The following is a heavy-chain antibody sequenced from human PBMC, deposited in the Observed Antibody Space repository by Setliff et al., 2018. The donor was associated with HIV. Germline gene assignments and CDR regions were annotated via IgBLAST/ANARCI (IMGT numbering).Heavy chain of an antibody. CDR1: GGSISSYF. CDR3: AKDRYYDSSGSPFDY. J-gene: IGHJ4*02. CDR2: IYHYGSP. D-gene: IGHD3-22*01. V-gene: IGHV4-59*01. Sequence: PSETLSLTCTVSGGSISSYFWTWIRQSPEKGLEWIGYIYHYGSPNYNPSLQSRVTLPVDTSKNQFSLTLTSVTAEDTAVYYCAKDRYYDSSGSPFDYWGQGTLVTVSS.